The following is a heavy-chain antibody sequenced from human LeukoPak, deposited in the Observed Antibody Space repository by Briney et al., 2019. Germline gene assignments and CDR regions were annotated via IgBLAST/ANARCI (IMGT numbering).Heavy chain of an antibody. CDR2: MKQDGSEK. D-gene: IGHD5-12*01. CDR1: GINFRGYW. Sequence: GGSLRLSCAVSGINFRGYWMAWVRQAPGKGLEWAANMKQDGSEKYYVDSVKGRFTISRDNAKNSLYLEMNSLRVEDTAVYYCARDLGHTGYDLYDYWGQGTLVTVSS. CDR3: ARDLGHTGYDLYDY. J-gene: IGHJ4*02. V-gene: IGHV3-7*01.